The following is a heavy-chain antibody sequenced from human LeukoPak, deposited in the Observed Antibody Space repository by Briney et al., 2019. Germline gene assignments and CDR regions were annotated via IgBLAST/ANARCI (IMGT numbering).Heavy chain of an antibody. CDR3: ARLTDDYGDYLSSLYYYYYMDV. D-gene: IGHD4-17*01. CDR1: GGSISRYY. J-gene: IGHJ6*03. V-gene: IGHV4-59*01. Sequence: SETLSLTCTVSGGSISRYYWIWIPQPPEKGLEWIGYIYYCGNTNYNPSLKSRVTISVDTSKNQFSLKMSSVTAADTAVYYCARLTDDYGDYLSSLYYYYYMDVWGKGTTVTVSS. CDR2: IYYCGNT.